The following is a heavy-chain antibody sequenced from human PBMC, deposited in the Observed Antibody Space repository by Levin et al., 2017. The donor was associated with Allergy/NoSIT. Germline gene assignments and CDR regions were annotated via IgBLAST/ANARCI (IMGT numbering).Heavy chain of an antibody. V-gene: IGHV4-61*01. J-gene: IGHJ6*02. CDR3: ARGLIITQGGSNYYYGVDG. D-gene: IGHD3-10*01. Sequence: TSETLSLTCTVSGGSVFSGSYYWSWIRQPPGKGLEYIGYVCYSGSTNYNPSLKSRVTISMDTSKNQLPLKLSSVSAADTAVYYCARGLIITQGGSNYYYGVDGWGQGTPVTVSS. CDR1: GGSVFSGSYY. CDR2: VCYSGST.